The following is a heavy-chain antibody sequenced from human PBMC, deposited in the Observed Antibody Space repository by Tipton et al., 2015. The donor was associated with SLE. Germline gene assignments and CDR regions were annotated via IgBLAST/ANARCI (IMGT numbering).Heavy chain of an antibody. J-gene: IGHJ4*02. D-gene: IGHD4-11*01. CDR2: IHYTGTP. Sequence: TLSLTCTVSAYSISSGNYWGWSRQSPGKGLEWLGYIHYTGTPYYKPSLKSRIAMSVDTSSNQLSLRLTSLTPADTAVYYCARSGSSNFDPPDFWGQGTLATVSS. V-gene: IGHV4-28*01. CDR1: AYSISSGNY. CDR3: ARSGSSNFDPPDF.